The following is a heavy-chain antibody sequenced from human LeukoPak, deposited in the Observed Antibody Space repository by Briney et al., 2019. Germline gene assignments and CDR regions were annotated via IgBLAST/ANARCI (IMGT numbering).Heavy chain of an antibody. CDR3: ARVLRAYEGELFDY. CDR2: IYYSGST. CDR1: GGSVNYYY. J-gene: IGHJ4*02. D-gene: IGHD1-26*01. V-gene: IGHV4-59*02. Sequence: SETLSLTCTVSGGSVNYYYWSWIRQPPGKGLEWIGYIYYSGSTNYNPSLKSRVTISVDTSKNQFSLKLSSVTAADTAVYYCARVLRAYEGELFDYWGQGTLVTVS.